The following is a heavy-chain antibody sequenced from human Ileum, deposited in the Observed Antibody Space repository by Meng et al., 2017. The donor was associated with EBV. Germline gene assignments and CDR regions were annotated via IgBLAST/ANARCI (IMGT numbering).Heavy chain of an antibody. CDR2: VVYSGTT. CDR3: ARHHHSPTFDY. CDR1: GASISSGSYY. J-gene: IGHJ4*02. D-gene: IGHD1-14*01. Sequence: SGPGRVQLWKPLSLPCTGPGASISSGSYYWAWIRQPPGDGLEWIGSVVYSGTTYYTSHLKRRVSISVDTSKKQFSLKLSSVTAADTAVYYCARHHHSPTFDYWGQGTLVTVSS. V-gene: IGHV4-39*01.